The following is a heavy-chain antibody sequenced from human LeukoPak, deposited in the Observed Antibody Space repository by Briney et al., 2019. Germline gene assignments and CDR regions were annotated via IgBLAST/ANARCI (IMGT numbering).Heavy chain of an antibody. CDR1: GFTFSSYS. CDR3: ARGRYYYGSGSYTDYFDY. Sequence: GGSLRLSCAASGFTFSSYSMNWVRQAPGKGLEWVSYISSSSSAIYYADSMKGRFTLSRDNAKNSLYLQMNSLRDEDTAVYYCARGRYYYGSGSYTDYFDYWGQGTLVTVPS. D-gene: IGHD3-10*01. CDR2: ISSSSSAI. V-gene: IGHV3-48*02. J-gene: IGHJ4*02.